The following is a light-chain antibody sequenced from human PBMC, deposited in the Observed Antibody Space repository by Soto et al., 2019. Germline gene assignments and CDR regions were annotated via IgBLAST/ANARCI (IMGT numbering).Light chain of an antibody. CDR3: CSYAGSYTHV. V-gene: IGLV2-11*01. CDR1: SSDVGGYNY. Sequence: QSALTQPRSVSGSPGQSVTISCTGTSSDVGGYNYVSWYQQHPGKAPKLILYDVSKRPSGVPDRFSGSKSGNTASLTISGLHAEDEADYYCCSYAGSYTHVFGTGTKLTVL. J-gene: IGLJ1*01. CDR2: DVS.